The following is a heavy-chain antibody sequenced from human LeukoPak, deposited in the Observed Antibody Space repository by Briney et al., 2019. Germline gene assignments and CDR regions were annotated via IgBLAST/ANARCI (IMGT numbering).Heavy chain of an antibody. V-gene: IGHV4-38-2*01. D-gene: IGHD3-10*01. J-gene: IGHJ6*03. Sequence: SETLSLTCAVSGYSISSGYYWGWIRQPPGKGLEWIGSIYHSGSTYYNPSLKSRVTISVDTSKNQFSLKLSSVTAADTAVYYCAGGTMVRRGAPLYYHYYMDVWGKGTTVTVSS. CDR3: AGGTMVRRGAPLYYHYYMDV. CDR1: GYSISSGYY. CDR2: IYHSGST.